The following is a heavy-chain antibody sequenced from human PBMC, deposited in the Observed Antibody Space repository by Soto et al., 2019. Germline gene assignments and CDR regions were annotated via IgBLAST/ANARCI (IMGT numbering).Heavy chain of an antibody. J-gene: IGHJ6*02. CDR1: GFTFSSYA. CDR3: ARLLRLGELSLSAGMDV. CDR2: ISYDGSNK. V-gene: IGHV3-30-3*01. D-gene: IGHD3-16*02. Sequence: QVQLVESGGGVVQPGRSLRLSCAASGFTFSSYAMHWVRQAPGKGLEWVAVISYDGSNKYYADSVKGRFTISRDNSKNTLYLQMNSLRAEDTAVYYCARLLRLGELSLSAGMDVWGRGTTVTVSS.